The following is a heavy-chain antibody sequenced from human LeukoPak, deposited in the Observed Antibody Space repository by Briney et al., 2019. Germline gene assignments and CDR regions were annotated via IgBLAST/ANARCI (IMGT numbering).Heavy chain of an antibody. CDR3: AREGYCSRTSCYPDY. D-gene: IGHD2-2*01. V-gene: IGHV3-74*01. CDR2: INTDGSTT. CDR1: GFTVNSYW. Sequence: GGSLRLSCAASGFTVNSYWMQWVRQAPGKGLVWVSRINTDGSTTRYADSVKGRFTISEDSAKNTLYLQMNSLRAEDTAFYYCAREGYCSRTSCYPDYWGQGALVTVSS. J-gene: IGHJ4*02.